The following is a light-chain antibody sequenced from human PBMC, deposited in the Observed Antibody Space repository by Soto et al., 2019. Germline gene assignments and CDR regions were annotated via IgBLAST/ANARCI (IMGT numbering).Light chain of an antibody. Sequence: QSALTQPASVSGSPGQSITISCTGTSSDVGGYDYVSWFQQHPDKVPKLIIYEVNNRPSGVSNRFSASKSGNTASLTISGLQPEDEADYYCTSYTTTTTPVVFGGGTKLTVL. CDR3: TSYTTTTTPVV. CDR1: SSDVGGYDY. CDR2: EVN. V-gene: IGLV2-14*01. J-gene: IGLJ2*01.